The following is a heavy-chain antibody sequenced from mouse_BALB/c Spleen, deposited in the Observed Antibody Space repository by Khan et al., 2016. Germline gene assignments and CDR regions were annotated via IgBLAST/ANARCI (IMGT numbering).Heavy chain of an antibody. CDR1: GYAFTSYN. CDR3: AGEGITTVVAKGLDY. V-gene: IGHV1S135*01. CDR2: IDPYNGGT. Sequence: IQLVQSGPELVKPGASVKVSCKASGYAFTSYNMYWVKQSHGKSLEWIGYIDPYNGGTSYSQKFKGKATLTVDKSSRTAYMHLNSLKPEASAVYYCAGEGITTVVAKGLDYWGQGTTHTVSS. D-gene: IGHD1-1*01. J-gene: IGHJ2*01.